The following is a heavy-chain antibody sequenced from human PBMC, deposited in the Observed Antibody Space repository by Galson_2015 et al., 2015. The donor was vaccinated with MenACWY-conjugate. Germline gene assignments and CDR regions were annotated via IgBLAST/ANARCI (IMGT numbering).Heavy chain of an antibody. CDR2: IIGNAYGGTT. V-gene: IGHV3-49*02. CDR3: TREAIDSSGYYPDY. Sequence: IIGNAYGGTTEYAASVKGRFTISRDESKSIAYLQMNSLKTEDTAVYYCTREAIDSSGYYPDYWGQGTLVTVSS. D-gene: IGHD3-22*01. J-gene: IGHJ4*02.